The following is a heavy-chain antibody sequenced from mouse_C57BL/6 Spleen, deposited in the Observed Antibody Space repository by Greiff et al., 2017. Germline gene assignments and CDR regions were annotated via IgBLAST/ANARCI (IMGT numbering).Heavy chain of an antibody. D-gene: IGHD1-1*01. Sequence: EVKVVESEGGLVQPGSSMKLSCTASGFTFSDYYMAWVRQVPEKGLEWVANINYDGSSTYYLDSLKSRFIISRDNAKNILYLQMSSLKSEDTATYYCARELITTDCYWYFDVWGTGTTVTVSS. CDR2: INYDGSST. CDR3: ARELITTDCYWYFDV. J-gene: IGHJ1*03. CDR1: GFTFSDYY. V-gene: IGHV5-16*01.